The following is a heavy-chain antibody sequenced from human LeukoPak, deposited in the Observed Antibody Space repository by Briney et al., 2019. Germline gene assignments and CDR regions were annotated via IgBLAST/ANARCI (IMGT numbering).Heavy chain of an antibody. V-gene: IGHV5-51*01. CDR2: IYPGDSDT. D-gene: IGHD6-13*01. Sequence: GESLKISCKGSGYSFTSYWIGWVRQMPGKGLEWMGIIYPGDSDTRYSPSFQGQVTISADKSISTAYLQWSSLKASDTAMYYCAGMDVAAAGKFHFQHWGQGTLVTVSS. CDR3: AGMDVAAAGKFHFQH. CDR1: GYSFTSYW. J-gene: IGHJ1*01.